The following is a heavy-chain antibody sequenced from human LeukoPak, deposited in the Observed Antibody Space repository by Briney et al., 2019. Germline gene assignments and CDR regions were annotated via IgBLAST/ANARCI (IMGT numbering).Heavy chain of an antibody. CDR3: ASLGPPGYCSGGSCYSAVGFDP. CDR1: GGTFSSYA. J-gene: IGHJ5*02. CDR2: IIPIFGTA. V-gene: IGHV1-69*05. D-gene: IGHD2-15*01. Sequence: GSSVKVSCKASGGTFSSYAISWVRQAPGQGRDWMGGIIPIFGTANYAQKFQGRVTITTDESTSTAYRELSRLRSEDTAVYCCASLGPPGYCSGGSCYSAVGFDPWGQGTLVTVSS.